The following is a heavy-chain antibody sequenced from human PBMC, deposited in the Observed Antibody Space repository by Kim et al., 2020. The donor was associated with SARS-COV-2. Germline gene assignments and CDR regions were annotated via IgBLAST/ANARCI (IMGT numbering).Heavy chain of an antibody. CDR1: GFTFRSYA. CDR2: ISDTGGGT. CDR3: RGYGSGTYFGDWYLDL. V-gene: IGHV3-23*01. J-gene: IGHJ2*01. Sequence: GGSLRLSCAASGFTFRSYAMTWVRQPPGKGLEWVASISDTGGGTYYADSVKGRFIVSRDNSKNTLHLQMDSLRIEDTAVYFCRGYGSGTYFGDWYLDLWG. D-gene: IGHD3-10*01.